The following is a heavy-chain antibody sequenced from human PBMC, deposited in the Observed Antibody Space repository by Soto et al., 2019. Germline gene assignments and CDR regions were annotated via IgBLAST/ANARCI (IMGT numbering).Heavy chain of an antibody. J-gene: IGHJ6*02. V-gene: IGHV1-69*02. Sequence: QVQLVQSGAEVKKPGSSVKVSCKASGGTFSSYTISWVRQAPGQGLEWMGRIIPILGIANYAQKFQGRVTITADKSTSTAYMELSSRRSEDTAVYYCASASIVVGGMDVWGQGTTVTVSS. CDR2: IIPILGIA. CDR1: GGTFSSYT. CDR3: ASASIVVGGMDV. D-gene: IGHD2-15*01.